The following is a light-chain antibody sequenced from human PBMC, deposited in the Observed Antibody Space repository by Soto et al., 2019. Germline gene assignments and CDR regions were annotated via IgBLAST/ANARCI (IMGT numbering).Light chain of an antibody. CDR3: QQSYSTPPWT. V-gene: IGKV1-39*01. J-gene: IGKJ1*01. CDR1: QSISSY. CDR2: AAS. Sequence: DIQMTQSPSSLSASVGDRVTITCRASQSISSYLNWYQQKPGKAPKLLIYAASSLQSGVPSRFSGSGSGTDFTLTISSLQPEDFATYYCQQSYSTPPWTFGQCTKVEIK.